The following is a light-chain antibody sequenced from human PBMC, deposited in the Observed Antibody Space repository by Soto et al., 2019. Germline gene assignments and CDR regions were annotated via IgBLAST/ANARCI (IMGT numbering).Light chain of an antibody. V-gene: IGKV1-39*01. Sequence: PMMKYASSLSASVVDIAIITCRASQSISSYLNWYQQRPGKAQKVLIYGASTLQSGVPSRFSGSGSGTEFTLTISSLQPEDFGTYYCLQHNSYTLTFCQGTRLEI. J-gene: IGKJ5*01. CDR3: LQHNSYTLT. CDR1: QSISSY. CDR2: GAS.